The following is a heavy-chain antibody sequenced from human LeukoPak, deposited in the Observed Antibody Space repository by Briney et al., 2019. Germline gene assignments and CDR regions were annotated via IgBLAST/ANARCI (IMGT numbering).Heavy chain of an antibody. CDR1: GFIFSDHA. CDR2: IGSDGTKK. Sequence: GGSLRLSCVASGFIFSDHAFHWVRQSPDKGLEWVALIGSDGTKKYYADSVQGRFTVSRENSKNTLFLQMNTVRADDAAVYFCARQMTSTRLFDSWGQGTLVTVSS. V-gene: IGHV3-30*04. D-gene: IGHD5/OR15-5a*01. CDR3: ARQMTSTRLFDS. J-gene: IGHJ4*02.